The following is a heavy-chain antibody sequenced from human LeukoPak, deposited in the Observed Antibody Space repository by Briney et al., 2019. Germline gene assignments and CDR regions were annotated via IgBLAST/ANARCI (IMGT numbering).Heavy chain of an antibody. J-gene: IGHJ4*02. V-gene: IGHV4-59*01. CDR1: GGSISSYY. CDR3: ARVKYSYGRFDN. D-gene: IGHD5-18*01. Sequence: SETLSLTCSVSGGSISSYYWSWIRQPPGKGLEWIGYIYNSGNTNHNPSLKSRVTISIDMSKNQFSLKLSSVTAADTAMYYCARVKYSYGRFDNWGQGALVTVSS. CDR2: IYNSGNT.